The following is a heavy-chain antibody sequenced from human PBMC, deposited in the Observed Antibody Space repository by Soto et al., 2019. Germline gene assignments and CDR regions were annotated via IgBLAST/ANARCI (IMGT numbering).Heavy chain of an antibody. CDR2: ISGSGGST. V-gene: IGHV3-23*01. CDR3: ANYGSGSYPTANWFDP. Sequence: PGGSLRLSCAAPGFTFSSYAMSWVRQAPGKGLEWVSAISGSGGSTYYADSVKGRFTISRDNSKNTLYLQMNSLRAEDTAVYYCANYGSGSYPTANWFDPWGQGTLVTVSS. CDR1: GFTFSSYA. D-gene: IGHD3-10*01. J-gene: IGHJ5*02.